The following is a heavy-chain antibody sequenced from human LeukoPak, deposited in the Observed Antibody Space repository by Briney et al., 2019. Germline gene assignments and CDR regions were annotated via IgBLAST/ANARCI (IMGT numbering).Heavy chain of an antibody. Sequence: ASVKVSCKASGYTFTSYGISWVRQAPGQGLEWMGWISAYNGNTNYAQKLQGRVTMTTDTSTSTAYMELRSLRSDDTAVYYCARITMVAATFGFDPWGQGTLVTVSS. CDR3: ARITMVAATFGFDP. J-gene: IGHJ5*02. CDR1: GYTFTSYG. V-gene: IGHV1-18*01. CDR2: ISAYNGNT. D-gene: IGHD2-15*01.